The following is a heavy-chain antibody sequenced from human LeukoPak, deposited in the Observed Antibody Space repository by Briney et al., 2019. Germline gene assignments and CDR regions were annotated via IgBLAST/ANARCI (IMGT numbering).Heavy chain of an antibody. CDR2: ISASGST. J-gene: IGHJ4*02. Sequence: SETLSLTCTVSGDSISSYYWSWIRQPAGKGLEWIGRISASGSTRYNPSLKSRVTMSVDTSKNQFSLKLSSVTAADTAVYYCARDTYYYDSSGYWADYWGQGTLVTVSS. V-gene: IGHV4-4*07. D-gene: IGHD3-22*01. CDR1: GDSISSYY. CDR3: ARDTYYYDSSGYWADY.